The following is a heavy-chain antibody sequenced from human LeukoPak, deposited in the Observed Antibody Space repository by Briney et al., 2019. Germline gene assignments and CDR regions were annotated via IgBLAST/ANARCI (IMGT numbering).Heavy chain of an antibody. J-gene: IGHJ4*02. CDR3: ARFRDGLLDY. CDR1: GGTFSSYA. Sequence: ASVKVSCRASGGTFSSYAISWVRQAPGQGLEWMGGIIPIFGTANYAQKFQGRVTITADESTSTAYMELSSLRSEDTAVYYCARFRDGLLDYWGQGTLVTVSS. D-gene: IGHD5-24*01. CDR2: IIPIFGTA. V-gene: IGHV1-69*13.